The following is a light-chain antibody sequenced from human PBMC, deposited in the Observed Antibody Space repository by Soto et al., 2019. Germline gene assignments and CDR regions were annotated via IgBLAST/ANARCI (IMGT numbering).Light chain of an antibody. Sequence: DIQMTQSPSSLSASVGDRVTITCRASQSISIYLNLYQQKPGKAPKLLIYAASSLQSGVPSRFSGSGSGTDFTLTISSLQPDDCATYYCQQYENYWTFGQGTKVDIK. J-gene: IGKJ1*01. CDR1: QSISIY. V-gene: IGKV1-39*01. CDR3: QQYENYWT. CDR2: AAS.